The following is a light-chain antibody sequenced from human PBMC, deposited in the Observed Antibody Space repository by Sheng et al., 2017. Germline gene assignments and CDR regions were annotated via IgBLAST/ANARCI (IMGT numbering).Light chain of an antibody. J-gene: IGKJ2*01. CDR3: QQYHNWYT. V-gene: IGKV1D-13*01. CDR1: QDITTS. Sequence: IQLTQSPSSLSASVGDRVTIICRTSQDITTSLAWYQQKPGKAPKLLIYDASTLEGGVPPRFSGSGSGTDFTLTISSLQPGDFATYYCQQYHNWYTFGPGTKLEIK. CDR2: DAS.